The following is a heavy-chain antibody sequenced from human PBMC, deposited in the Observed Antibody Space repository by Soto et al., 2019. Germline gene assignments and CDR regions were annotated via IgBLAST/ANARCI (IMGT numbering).Heavy chain of an antibody. Sequence: QVQLVQSGAEVKKPGASVKVSCKASGYTFTSYAMHWVRQAPGQRLEWMGWINAGNGNTKYSQKFQGRVTITRDTSASTAYMELSGLRSEDTAVYYCARVRSSGWYPSDAFDIWGQGTMVTVSS. V-gene: IGHV1-3*01. CDR3: ARVRSSGWYPSDAFDI. D-gene: IGHD6-19*01. J-gene: IGHJ3*02. CDR1: GYTFTSYA. CDR2: INAGNGNT.